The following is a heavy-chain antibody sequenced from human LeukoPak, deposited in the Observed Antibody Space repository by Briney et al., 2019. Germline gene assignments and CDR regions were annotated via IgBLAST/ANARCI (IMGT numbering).Heavy chain of an antibody. CDR2: IYYSGST. Sequence: SETLSLTCTVSGGSISSSSCYWGWIRQPPGKGLEWIGSIYYSGSTYYNPSLKSRVTISVDTSKNQFSLKLSSVTAADTAVNYCARSLGATHQDFDYSGKGTLVTVSS. D-gene: IGHD1-26*01. CDR1: GGSISSSSCY. J-gene: IGHJ4*02. CDR3: ARSLGATHQDFDY. V-gene: IGHV4-39*01.